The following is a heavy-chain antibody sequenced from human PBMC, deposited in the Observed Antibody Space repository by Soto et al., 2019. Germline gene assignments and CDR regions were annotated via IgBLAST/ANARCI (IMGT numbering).Heavy chain of an antibody. V-gene: IGHV1-69*05. CDR2: IIPIFGTA. J-gene: IGHJ6*02. CDR3: AKGPHYYGSGSQYGMDV. CDR1: GGTFSSYA. D-gene: IGHD3-10*01. Sequence: ASVKVSCKASGGTFSSYAISWVRQAPGKGLEWMGGIIPIFGTANYAQKFQGRVTISRENSKNTLYLQMNSLRAEDTAVYYCAKGPHYYGSGSQYGMDVWGQGTTVTVSS.